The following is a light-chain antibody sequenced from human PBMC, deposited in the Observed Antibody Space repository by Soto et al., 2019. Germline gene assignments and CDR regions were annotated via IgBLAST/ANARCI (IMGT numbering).Light chain of an antibody. Sequence: QSVLTQPPSASGTPGQRVTISCSGSSSNIGSEYVVWYQHLPGTAPKLLIYRNNQRPSRVPDRFAGSKSGTSAALAISGLRSEDEDDYYCAARDDSLSGHWVFGGGTKLTVL. CDR1: SSNIGSEY. CDR2: RNN. J-gene: IGLJ3*02. V-gene: IGLV1-47*01. CDR3: AARDDSLSGHWV.